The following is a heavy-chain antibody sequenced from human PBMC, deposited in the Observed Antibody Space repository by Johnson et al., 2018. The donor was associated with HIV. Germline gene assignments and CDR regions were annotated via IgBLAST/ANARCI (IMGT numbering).Heavy chain of an antibody. V-gene: IGHV3-11*04. J-gene: IGHJ3*02. Sequence: VQLVESGGALVKHGGSLRLSCAASGFIFSDYYMTWIRQAPGKGLESISYISSSGRTIYYADSVKGRFTMSRDNAKKSLYLQMNSLRADDTAVYYCAKEGRDVLRDYDAFDMWGHGTMVIVSS. CDR1: GFIFSDYY. CDR3: AKEGRDVLRDYDAFDM. D-gene: IGHD4-17*01. CDR2: ISSSGRTI.